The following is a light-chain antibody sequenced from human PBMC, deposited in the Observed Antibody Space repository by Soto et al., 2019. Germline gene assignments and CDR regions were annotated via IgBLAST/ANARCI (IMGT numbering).Light chain of an antibody. J-gene: IGKJ1*01. CDR3: QKYGTFWT. Sequence: TVFVQSPSPQSLSPVTRAPPSRTASQNVTSNLLVWYQQHPGQAPRLLIYGASSRATGIPDRFSGSGSGTDFTLTIRRLEPDDFAVYYCQKYGTFWTFGQGTKVDI. CDR2: GAS. CDR1: QNVTSNL. V-gene: IGKV3-20*01.